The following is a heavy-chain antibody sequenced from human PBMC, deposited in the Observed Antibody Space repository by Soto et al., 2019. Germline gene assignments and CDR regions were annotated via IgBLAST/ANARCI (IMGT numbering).Heavy chain of an antibody. J-gene: IGHJ4*02. CDR3: ARTPVAARPSGVY. CDR1: GFTFSSYE. Sequence: VGSLRLSCAASGFTFSSYEMNWVRQAPGKGLEWVSYISSSGSTIYYADSVKGRFTISRDNAKNSLYLQMNSLRAEDTAVYYCARTPVAARPSGVYWGQGTLVTVSS. CDR2: ISSSGSTI. V-gene: IGHV3-48*03. D-gene: IGHD6-6*01.